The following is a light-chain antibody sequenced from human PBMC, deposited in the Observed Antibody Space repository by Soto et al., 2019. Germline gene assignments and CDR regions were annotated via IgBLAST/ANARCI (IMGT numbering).Light chain of an antibody. CDR1: QSVTNNY. CDR2: GAS. Sequence: EIVLTQSPGTLSLSPGERATLSCRASQSVTNNYLAWYQQKPGQAPRLLIFGASIRDTGIPDRFSGRGSGTVFTLTISRLEPEDFAVYYCQQYGSSPGTFGPGTKVE. V-gene: IGKV3-20*01. J-gene: IGKJ1*01. CDR3: QQYGSSPGT.